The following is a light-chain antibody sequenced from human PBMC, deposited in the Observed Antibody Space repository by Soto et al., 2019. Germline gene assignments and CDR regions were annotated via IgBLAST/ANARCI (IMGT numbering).Light chain of an antibody. CDR1: RSDVVGYNY. CDR2: DVS. V-gene: IGLV2-14*01. J-gene: IGLJ3*02. CDR3: SSYTSSSTRV. Sequence: QSVLTQPASVSGSPGVSINISCTGTRSDVVGYNYVSWYQQHPGKAPQLKIYDVSNRPSGVSNRFSGSKSGNTASLTISGLQAEDEADYYCSSYTSSSTRVFGGGTKLTVL.